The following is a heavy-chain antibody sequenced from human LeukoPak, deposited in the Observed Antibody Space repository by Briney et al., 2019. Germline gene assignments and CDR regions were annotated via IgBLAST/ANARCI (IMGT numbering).Heavy chain of an antibody. Sequence: GGSLILSCAASGFTFSNAWMSWVRQAPGKGLEWIGHIKSNTAGGTTDYAAPVKGRFTISRDDSKNTLFLQMNSLKTEDTAVYYCSTEYYGSANFNYWGQGTLVTVSS. CDR1: GFTFSNAW. D-gene: IGHD3-10*01. CDR2: IKSNTAGGTT. J-gene: IGHJ4*02. CDR3: STEYYGSANFNY. V-gene: IGHV3-15*01.